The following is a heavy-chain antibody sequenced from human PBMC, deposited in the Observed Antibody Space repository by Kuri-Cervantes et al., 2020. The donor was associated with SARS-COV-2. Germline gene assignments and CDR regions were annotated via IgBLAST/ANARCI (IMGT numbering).Heavy chain of an antibody. D-gene: IGHD6-6*01. J-gene: IGHJ6*02. CDR2: ISAYNGNT. Sequence: ASVKVSCKASGYTFTSYGISWVRQAPGQGLEWMGWISAYNGNTNYAQRLQGRVTMTTDTSTSTAYMELRSLRSDDTAAYYCARGSSSSSNYYYYYGMDVWGQGTTVTVSS. CDR1: GYTFTSYG. CDR3: ARGSSSSSNYYYYYGMDV. V-gene: IGHV1-18*04.